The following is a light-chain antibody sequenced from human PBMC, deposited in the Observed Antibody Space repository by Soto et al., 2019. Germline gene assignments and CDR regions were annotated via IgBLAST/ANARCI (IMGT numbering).Light chain of an antibody. J-gene: IGKJ1*01. CDR3: QQYGTSGT. Sequence: PGERATLSCRASQTVSRMYLSLFQQRPGQAPGLLIYGTSTRATGIPVRFSGSGSGTDFTLTISRLEPEDSAVYYCQQYGTSGTFGQGTKVDIK. V-gene: IGKV3-20*01. CDR2: GTS. CDR1: QTVSRMY.